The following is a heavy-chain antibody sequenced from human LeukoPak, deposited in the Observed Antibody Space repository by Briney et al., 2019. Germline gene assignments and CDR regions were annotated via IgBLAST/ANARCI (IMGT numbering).Heavy chain of an antibody. Sequence: GRSLRLSCAASGFTFSTYAMHWVRQASGKGLEYVSAVSSNGDSTYYADSVKGRFTISRDNSKNTLYLQMSSLRAEDTAVYYCVKDLSGNFYFDYWGQGTLVTVSS. J-gene: IGHJ4*02. CDR3: VKDLSGNFYFDY. D-gene: IGHD1-1*01. V-gene: IGHV3-64D*09. CDR2: VSSNGDST. CDR1: GFTFSTYA.